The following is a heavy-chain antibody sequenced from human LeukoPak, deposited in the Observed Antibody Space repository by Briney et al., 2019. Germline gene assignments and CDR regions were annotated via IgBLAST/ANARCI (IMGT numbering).Heavy chain of an antibody. Sequence: GGSLRLSCAASGFTFSSYWMSWVRQAPGKGLEWVANIKQDGSEKYYVDSVKGRFTISRDNAKNSLYLQMNSLRAEDTAVYYCARDPTIFGVVIVPDYWGRGTLVTVSS. V-gene: IGHV3-7*01. CDR1: GFTFSSYW. CDR3: ARDPTIFGVVIVPDY. CDR2: IKQDGSEK. J-gene: IGHJ4*02. D-gene: IGHD3-3*01.